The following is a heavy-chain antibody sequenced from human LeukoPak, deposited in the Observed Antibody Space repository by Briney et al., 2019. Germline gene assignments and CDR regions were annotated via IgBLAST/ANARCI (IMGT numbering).Heavy chain of an antibody. D-gene: IGHD2-2*01. CDR2: INPNSGGT. V-gene: IGHV1-2*02. Sequence: GASVKVSCKASGYTFTGCFIHWVRQAPGQGLEWMGWINPNSGGTNYAQKFQGRVTMTRDTSISTAYMELSRLRSDDTAVYYCARGYCSSASCYDWFDPWGQGTLVTVSS. CDR1: GYTFTGCF. J-gene: IGHJ5*02. CDR3: ARGYCSSASCYDWFDP.